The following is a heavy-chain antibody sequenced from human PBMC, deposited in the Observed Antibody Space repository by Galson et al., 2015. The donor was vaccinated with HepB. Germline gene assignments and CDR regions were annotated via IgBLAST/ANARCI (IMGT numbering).Heavy chain of an antibody. Sequence: SETLSLTCAVSGGSISSSNWWSWVRQPPGKGLEWIGEIYHSGSTNYNPSLKSRVTISVDRSKNQFSLKLSSVTAAGTAVYYCARHTTKWLVRGIDYWGQGTLVTVSS. CDR3: ARHTTKWLVRGIDY. CDR1: GGSISSSNW. V-gene: IGHV4-4*02. J-gene: IGHJ4*02. CDR2: IYHSGST. D-gene: IGHD6-19*01.